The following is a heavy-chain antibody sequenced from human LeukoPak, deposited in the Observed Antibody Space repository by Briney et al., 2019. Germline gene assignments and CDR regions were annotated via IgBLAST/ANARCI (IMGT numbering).Heavy chain of an antibody. Sequence: ASVKVSCKASGYTFTSYGISWVRQAPGQGLEWMGWISAYNGNTNYAQKFQGRVTMTRDTSTSTVYMELSSLRSEDTAVYYCARGGITGTTRGPTRLNDAFDIWGQGTLVTVSS. CDR1: GYTFTSYG. J-gene: IGHJ3*02. V-gene: IGHV1-18*01. CDR2: ISAYNGNT. D-gene: IGHD1-20*01. CDR3: ARGGITGTTRGPTRLNDAFDI.